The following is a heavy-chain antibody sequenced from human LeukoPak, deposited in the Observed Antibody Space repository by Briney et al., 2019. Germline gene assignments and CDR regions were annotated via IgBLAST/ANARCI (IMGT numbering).Heavy chain of an antibody. V-gene: IGHV3-74*01. CDR2: INTDGSSA. CDR3: ARDSAYCGGDCYSFDY. Sequence: GGSLRLSCAASGFTFSSYWMHWVRQAPGKGLVWVSRINTDGSSANYADSVKGRFTISRDNAKNTLYLQMNSLRGEDTAVYYCARDSAYCGGDCYSFDYWGQGTLVTVSS. D-gene: IGHD2-21*02. J-gene: IGHJ4*02. CDR1: GFTFSSYW.